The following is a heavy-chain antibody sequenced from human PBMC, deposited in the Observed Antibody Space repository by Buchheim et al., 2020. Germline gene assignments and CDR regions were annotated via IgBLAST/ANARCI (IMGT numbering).Heavy chain of an antibody. D-gene: IGHD2-15*01. CDR3: ARDPGCRSCSGGSCYSGYFDY. CDR1: GYTFTGYY. CDR2: INPNSGGT. J-gene: IGHJ4*02. V-gene: IGHV1-2*04. Sequence: QVQLVQSGAEVKKPGASVKVSCKASGYTFTGYYMHWVRQAPGQGLEWMGWINPNSGGTNYAQKFQGWVTMTRATSISTAYMELSRLRSDDTAVYYCARDPGCRSCSGGSCYSGYFDYWGQGTL.